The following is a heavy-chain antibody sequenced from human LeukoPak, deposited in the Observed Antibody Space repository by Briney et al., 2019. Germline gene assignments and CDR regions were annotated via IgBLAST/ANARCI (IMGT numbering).Heavy chain of an antibody. V-gene: IGHV3-7*01. CDR3: ARDPMTTVTSRYGMDV. J-gene: IGHJ6*02. CDR1: GFTFSSYG. CDR2: IKQDGSEK. D-gene: IGHD4-17*01. Sequence: TGGSLRLSCAASGFTFSSYGMHWVRQAPGKGLEWVANIKQDGSEKYYVDSVKGRFTISRDNAKNSLYLQMNSLRAEDTAVYYCARDPMTTVTSRYGMDVWGQGTTVTVSS.